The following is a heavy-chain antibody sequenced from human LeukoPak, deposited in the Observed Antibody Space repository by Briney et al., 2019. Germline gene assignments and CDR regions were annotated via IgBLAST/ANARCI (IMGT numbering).Heavy chain of an antibody. CDR3: ARGSFDSSGYFYFDY. J-gene: IGHJ4*02. D-gene: IGHD3-22*01. V-gene: IGHV4-31*03. Sequence: SQTLSLTCTVSGGSISSDAYYWTWIRQHPGKGLEWIVNIYYSGSTNYNPSLKSRVTISVDTSKNQFSLKLSSVTAADTAVYHCARGSFDSSGYFYFDYWGQGTLVTVSS. CDR2: IYYSGST. CDR1: GGSISSDAYY.